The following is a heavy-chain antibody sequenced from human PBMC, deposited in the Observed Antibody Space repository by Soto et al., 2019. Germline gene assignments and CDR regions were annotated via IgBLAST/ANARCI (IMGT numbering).Heavy chain of an antibody. CDR3: ARSMTTRAY. V-gene: IGHV3-48*02. CDR2: ISSSSSTT. CDR1: RFTFSDYS. Sequence: DVQLVESGGGLVQPGGSLRLSCVASRFTFSDYSMNWVRQAPGQGLEWLSYISSSSSTTYYADSVKGRFTISRDNAKNSLYLQMASLGDEDTAVYYCARSMTTRAYWGQGTLVTVSS. J-gene: IGHJ4*02. D-gene: IGHD4-17*01.